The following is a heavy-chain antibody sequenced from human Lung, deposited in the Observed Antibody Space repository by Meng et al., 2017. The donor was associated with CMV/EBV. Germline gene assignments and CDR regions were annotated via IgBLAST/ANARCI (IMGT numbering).Heavy chain of an antibody. CDR3: TTDRPRSGGKTHDY. D-gene: IGHD4-23*01. CDR2: IKSKFDGETT. Sequence: EVQLXXXXXGWVXPXXXLSLXXXGSGSGFICSNLWINWVRQAPGKGLEWVGRIKSKFDGETTDYAAPVKGRFTISRDDSRNTLYLYMNSLKTEDTAVYYCTTDRPRSGGKTHDYWGQGTLVTVSS. J-gene: IGHJ4*02. CDR1: GSGFICSNLW. V-gene: IGHV3-15*01.